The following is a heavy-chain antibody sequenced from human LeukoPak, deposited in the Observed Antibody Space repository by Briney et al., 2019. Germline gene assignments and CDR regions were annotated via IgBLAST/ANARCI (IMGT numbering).Heavy chain of an antibody. Sequence: SETLSLTCTVSGGSISSSSYYWGWIRQPPGKGLEWIGEINHSGSTNYNPSLKSRVTISVDTSKNQFSLKLSSVTAADTAVYYCARSMLRYFDWLPPALFYMDVWGKGTTVTISS. CDR3: ARSMLRYFDWLPPALFYMDV. V-gene: IGHV4-39*07. D-gene: IGHD3-9*01. CDR1: GGSISSSSYY. J-gene: IGHJ6*03. CDR2: INHSGST.